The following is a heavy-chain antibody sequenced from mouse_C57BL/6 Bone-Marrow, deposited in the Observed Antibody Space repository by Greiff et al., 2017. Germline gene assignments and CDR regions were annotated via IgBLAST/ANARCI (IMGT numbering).Heavy chain of an antibody. CDR3: ARRTFHYYGSSWFAY. V-gene: IGHV5-17*01. D-gene: IGHD1-1*01. J-gene: IGHJ3*01. CDR2: ISSGSSTI. Sequence: EVQRVESGGGLVKPGGSLKLSCAASGFTFSDYGMHWVRQAPEKGLEWVAYISSGSSTIYYADTVKGRFTISRDNAKNTLFLQMTSLRSEDTAMYYCARRTFHYYGSSWFAYWGQGTLVTVSA. CDR1: GFTFSDYG.